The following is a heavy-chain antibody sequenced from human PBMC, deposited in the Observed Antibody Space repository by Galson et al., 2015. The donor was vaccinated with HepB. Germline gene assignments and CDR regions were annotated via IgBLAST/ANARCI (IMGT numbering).Heavy chain of an antibody. CDR1: GFSLSSSGVG. CDR2: IYWDDDK. J-gene: IGHJ5*01. Sequence: PALVKPTQTLSLTCDFSGFSLSSSGVGVGWIRQPPGKALECLAIIYWDDDKRYSPSLKSRLTITKDTSKNQVVLIMTNTDPVDTATYYCAHRGLHNGDWDQGWFDSWGQGTLVTVSS. V-gene: IGHV2-5*02. CDR3: AHRGLHNGDWDQGWFDS. D-gene: IGHD2-21*02.